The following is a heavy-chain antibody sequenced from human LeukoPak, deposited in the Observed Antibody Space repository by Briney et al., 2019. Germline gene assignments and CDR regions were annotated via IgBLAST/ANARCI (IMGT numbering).Heavy chain of an antibody. CDR3: ARGDFRDILTGYYIVPKGAEYFQH. Sequence: GGSLRLSCAAFGFTFSSYGMHWVRQAPGKGLEWVAVIWYDGSNKYYADSVKGRFTISRDNSKNTLYLQMNSLRAEDTAVYYCARGDFRDILTGYYIVPKGAEYFQHWGQGTLVTVSS. CDR2: IWYDGSNK. CDR1: GFTFSSYG. D-gene: IGHD3-9*01. J-gene: IGHJ1*01. V-gene: IGHV3-33*01.